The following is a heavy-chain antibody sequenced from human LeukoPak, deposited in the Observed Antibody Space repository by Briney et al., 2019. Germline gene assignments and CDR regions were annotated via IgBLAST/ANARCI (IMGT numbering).Heavy chain of an antibody. V-gene: IGHV4-31*03. D-gene: IGHD3-10*01. CDR1: ADSLSSGGRY. CDR3: ARGGNRFGGFYFDY. CDR2: IHHSGRS. J-gene: IGHJ4*02. Sequence: SQTLSLTCTVSADSLSSGGRYWAWIRQFPGKGLESIGFIHHSGRSRHNPSLKDRVAISVDTSRKQFALKLSSVTAADTAMYYCARGGNRFGGFYFDYWGQGIQVIVSS.